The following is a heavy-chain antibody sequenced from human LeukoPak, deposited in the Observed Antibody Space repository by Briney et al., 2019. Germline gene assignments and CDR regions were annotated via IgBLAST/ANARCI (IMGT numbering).Heavy chain of an antibody. CDR3: ARRGDYDVRDAFDI. CDR2: IYYSGST. V-gene: IGHV4-39*01. J-gene: IGHJ3*02. D-gene: IGHD4-17*01. CDR1: GGSISSSSYY. Sequence: RSETLSLTCTVSGGSISSSSYYWGWIRQPPGKGLEWIGSIYYSGSTYYNPSLKGRVTISVDTSKNQFSLKLSSVTAADTAVYYCARRGDYDVRDAFDIWGQGTMVTVSS.